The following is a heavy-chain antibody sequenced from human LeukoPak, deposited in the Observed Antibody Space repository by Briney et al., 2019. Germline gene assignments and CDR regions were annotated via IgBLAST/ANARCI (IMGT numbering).Heavy chain of an antibody. CDR2: ISYDGSNK. CDR3: ARGPNTDYGRRYYYYMDV. D-gene: IGHD4-17*01. CDR1: GFTFSSYA. J-gene: IGHJ6*03. Sequence: PGGSLRLSCAASGFTFSSYAMHWVRQAPGKGLEWVALISYDGSNKYYADSVKGRFTISRDNAKNSLYLQMNSLRAEDTAVYYCARGPNTDYGRRYYYYMDVWGKGTTVTISS. V-gene: IGHV3-30*04.